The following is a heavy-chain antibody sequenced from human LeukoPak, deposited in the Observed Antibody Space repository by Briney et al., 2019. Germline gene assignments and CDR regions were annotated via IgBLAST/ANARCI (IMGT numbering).Heavy chain of an antibody. CDR2: ISRSGSTI. D-gene: IGHD3-10*01. Sequence: GGSLRLSCAASGFIFSDYYMSWIRQAPGKGLEWVSYISRSGSTIYYADSVKGQFTIPRDNAKNSLYLQMNSLRAEDTAVYYCARIRVRGIGSYYFDYWGQGTLVTVSS. V-gene: IGHV3-11*04. CDR1: GFIFSDYY. J-gene: IGHJ4*02. CDR3: ARIRVRGIGSYYFDY.